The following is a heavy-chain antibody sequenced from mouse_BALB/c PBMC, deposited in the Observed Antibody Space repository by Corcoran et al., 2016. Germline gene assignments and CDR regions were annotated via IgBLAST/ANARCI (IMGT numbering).Heavy chain of an antibody. CDR3: ARDYYGSSYFDY. D-gene: IGHD1-1*01. CDR2: ISYDGSN. Sequence: DVQLQESGPGLVKPSQSLSLTCSVTGYSITSGFYWNWIRQFPGNKLEWMGYISYDGSNNYNPALTDRISITRDTSKNQFFLKLNSVTTEDTATYYCARDYYGSSYFDYWGQGTTLTVSS. V-gene: IGHV3-6*02. J-gene: IGHJ2*01. CDR1: GYSITSGFY.